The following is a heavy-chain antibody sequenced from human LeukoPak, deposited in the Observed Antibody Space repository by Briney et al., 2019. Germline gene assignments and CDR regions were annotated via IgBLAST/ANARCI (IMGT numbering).Heavy chain of an antibody. Sequence: GGSLRLSCAASGFTFSGSAMHWVRQASGKGLEWVGRIRSKANSYATAYAASVKGRFTISRDDSKNTAYLQMNSLKTEDTAVYYCTRHIEGVEMATGVDYWGQGTLVTVSS. CDR2: IRSKANSYAT. D-gene: IGHD5-24*01. CDR3: TRHIEGVEMATGVDY. CDR1: GFTFSGSA. V-gene: IGHV3-73*01. J-gene: IGHJ4*02.